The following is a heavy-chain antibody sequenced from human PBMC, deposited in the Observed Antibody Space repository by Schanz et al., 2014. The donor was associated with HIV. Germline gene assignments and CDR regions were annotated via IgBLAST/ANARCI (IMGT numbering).Heavy chain of an antibody. D-gene: IGHD1-26*01. J-gene: IGHJ4*02. Sequence: QVQLVQSGAEVKKPGASVKVSCKASGYTFTSYDVNWVRQASGQGLEWMGGIIPIFGTSNYAQKFQGRVTITADESTSTAYMELSSLRSEDTAVYYCARGRYSGSYYNYWGQGTLVTVSS. V-gene: IGHV1-69*13. CDR1: GYTFTSYD. CDR3: ARGRYSGSYYNY. CDR2: IIPIFGTS.